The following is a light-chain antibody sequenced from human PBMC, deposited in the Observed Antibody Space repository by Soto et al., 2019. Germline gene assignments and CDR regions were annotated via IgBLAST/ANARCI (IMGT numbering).Light chain of an antibody. CDR2: GAS. J-gene: IGKJ2*01. CDR1: QSISSD. CDR3: QQYNDWPLT. Sequence: EIVMTQSPATLSVSPGERATLSCRASQSISSDLAWYQQKPGQAPRLLIYGASTRATGIPARVSGSGSGTEFTLTISSLQSEDFAVYYCQQYNDWPLTFGQGIKLEIK. V-gene: IGKV3-15*01.